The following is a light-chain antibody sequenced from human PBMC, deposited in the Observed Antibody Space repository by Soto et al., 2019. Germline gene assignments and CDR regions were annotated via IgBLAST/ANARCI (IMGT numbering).Light chain of an antibody. Sequence: EIVLTPSPGTLSLSPGERATLSCRASQSVSSSYLAWYQQKPGQAPRLLIYGASSRATGIPDRFSGSGSGTDFTLTISGLEPEDFAVYYCQQYGSSPITFGPGTKVDI. J-gene: IGKJ3*01. CDR3: QQYGSSPIT. CDR2: GAS. CDR1: QSVSSSY. V-gene: IGKV3-20*01.